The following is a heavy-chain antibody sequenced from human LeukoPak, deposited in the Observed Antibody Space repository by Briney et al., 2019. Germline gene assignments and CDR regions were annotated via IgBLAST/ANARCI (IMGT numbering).Heavy chain of an antibody. CDR2: IYYSGST. D-gene: IGHD3-3*01. J-gene: IGHJ4*02. V-gene: IGHV4-31*02. Sequence: LECIGYIYYSGSTYYNPSLKSRVTISVDTSKNQFSLKLSSVTAADTAVYYCARGYDGDFDYWGQGTLVTVSS. CDR3: ARGYDGDFDY.